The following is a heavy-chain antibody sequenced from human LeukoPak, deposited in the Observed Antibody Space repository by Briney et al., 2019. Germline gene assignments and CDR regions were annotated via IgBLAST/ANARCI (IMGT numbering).Heavy chain of an antibody. D-gene: IGHD2-21*02. Sequence: PGGSLRLSCAASGFTFSSYSMNWVRQAPGKGLEWVSYISSSSSTIYYADSVKGRFTISRDNAKNSLYLQMSSLRAEGTAVYYCARENSGGDFVFDYWGQGTLVTVSS. CDR3: ARENSGGDFVFDY. V-gene: IGHV3-48*01. CDR1: GFTFSSYS. J-gene: IGHJ4*02. CDR2: ISSSSSTI.